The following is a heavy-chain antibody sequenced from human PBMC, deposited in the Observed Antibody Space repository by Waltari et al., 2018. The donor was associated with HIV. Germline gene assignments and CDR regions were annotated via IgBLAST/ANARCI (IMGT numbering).Heavy chain of an antibody. CDR2: IYYSGST. V-gene: IGHV4-39*01. CDR3: ARHRRDSSALDY. J-gene: IGHJ4*02. Sequence: QLQLQESGPGLVKPSETLSLTCTVSGGSISSSSYYWGWIRQPPGKGLEWIGSIYYSGSTYYNPSLKSRVTISVDTSKNQFSLKLSSVTAADTAVYYCARHRRDSSALDYWGQGTLVTVSS. CDR1: GGSISSSSYY. D-gene: IGHD3-22*01.